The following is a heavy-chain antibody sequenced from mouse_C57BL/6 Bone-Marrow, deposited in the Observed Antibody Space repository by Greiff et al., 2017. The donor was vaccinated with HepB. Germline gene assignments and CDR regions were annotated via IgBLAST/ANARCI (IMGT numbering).Heavy chain of an antibody. Sequence: EVMLVESGPELVKPGDSVKISCKASGYSFTGYFMNWVMQSHGKSLEWIGRINPYNGDTFYNQKFKGKATLTVDKSSSTAHMELRSLTSEDSAVYYCARGGGYGNYGGGFDYWGQGTTLTVSS. CDR2: INPYNGDT. D-gene: IGHD2-10*02. CDR3: ARGGGYGNYGGGFDY. V-gene: IGHV1-20*01. J-gene: IGHJ2*01. CDR1: GYSFTGYF.